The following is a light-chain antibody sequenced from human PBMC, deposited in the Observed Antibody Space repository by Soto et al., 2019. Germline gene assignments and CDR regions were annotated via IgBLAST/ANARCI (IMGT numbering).Light chain of an antibody. CDR2: DAS. Sequence: DIQMTQSPSTLSASVGDRVTITCRACQSVSRWLAWYQQKPGKAPKVLIWDASSLQRGVPSRFSGSGSGTEFTLTISSLQPDDFATYYCQQYNDYSTWTFGQGTKVEIK. J-gene: IGKJ1*01. CDR1: QSVSRW. CDR3: QQYNDYSTWT. V-gene: IGKV1-5*01.